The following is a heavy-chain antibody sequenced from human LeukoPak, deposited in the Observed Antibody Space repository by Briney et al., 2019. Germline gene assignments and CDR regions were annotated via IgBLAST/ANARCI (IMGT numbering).Heavy chain of an antibody. CDR3: ARQGVSGGWTTDAFDI. J-gene: IGHJ3*02. V-gene: IGHV4-59*08. CDR1: RVFISSYY. Sequence: SETLSLTCTVSRVFISSYYWSWIRQPPGKGLEWIGHIYYSGSTNYNPSLKSRVTILVDTSKNQFSLKLSSVTAADTAVYYCARQGVSGGWTTDAFDIWGQGTMVTASS. CDR2: IYYSGST. D-gene: IGHD6-19*01.